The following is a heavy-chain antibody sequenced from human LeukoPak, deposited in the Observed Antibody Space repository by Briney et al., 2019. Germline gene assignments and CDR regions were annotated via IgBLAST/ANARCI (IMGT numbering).Heavy chain of an antibody. J-gene: IGHJ3*02. V-gene: IGHV3-23*01. CDR3: AKSHLSETDAFDI. Sequence: GGSLRLSCAASGFTFSSYAMSWVRQAPGEGLEWVSAISGSGGSTYYADSVKGRFTISRDNSKNTLYLQMNSLRAEDTAVYYCAKSHLSETDAFDIWGQGTMVTVSS. CDR2: ISGSGGST. CDR1: GFTFSSYA.